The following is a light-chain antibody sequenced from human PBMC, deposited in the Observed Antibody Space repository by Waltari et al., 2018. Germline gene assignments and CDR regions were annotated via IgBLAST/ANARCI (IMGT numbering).Light chain of an antibody. Sequence: DIQLTQSPSLLSASLGDRVTITCRASQDRSNYLTWYQKQPGKAPKLLISATSTLQSGVPSRFSGSGSGTEFTLTISDLQPEDFTTYYCQQLNSYSLITFGQGTRLEIK. CDR1: QDRSNY. CDR3: QQLNSYSLIT. V-gene: IGKV1-9*01. CDR2: ATS. J-gene: IGKJ5*01.